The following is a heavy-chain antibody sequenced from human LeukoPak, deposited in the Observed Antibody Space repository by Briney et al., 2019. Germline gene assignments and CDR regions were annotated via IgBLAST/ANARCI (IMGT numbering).Heavy chain of an antibody. Sequence: GSLRLSCAASGFTVSSNYMSWIRQPPGKGLEWIGEINHSGSTNYNPSLKSRVTISVDTSKNQFSLKLSSVTAADTAVYYCARSSYSSGQSDYWGQGTLVTVSS. D-gene: IGHD6-19*01. CDR2: INHSGST. CDR1: GFTVSSNY. V-gene: IGHV4-34*01. J-gene: IGHJ4*02. CDR3: ARSSYSSGQSDY.